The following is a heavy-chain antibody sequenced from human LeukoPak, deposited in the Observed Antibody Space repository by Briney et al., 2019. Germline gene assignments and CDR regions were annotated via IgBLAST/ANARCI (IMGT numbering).Heavy chain of an antibody. V-gene: IGHV3-48*03. CDR3: ARATGYPSSIYYFDY. CDR1: GFTFSSYE. J-gene: IGHJ4*02. D-gene: IGHD5-12*01. CDR2: ISSSGSTI. Sequence: GGSLRLSCAASGFTFSSYEMNWVRRAPGKGLKWVSYISSSGSTIYYADSVKGRFTISRDNAKNSLYLQMNSLRDEDTAVYYCARATGYPSSIYYFDYWGQGTLVTVSS.